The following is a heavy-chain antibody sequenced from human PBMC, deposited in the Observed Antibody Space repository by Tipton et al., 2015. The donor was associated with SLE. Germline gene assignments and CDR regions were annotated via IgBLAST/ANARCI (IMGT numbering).Heavy chain of an antibody. CDR2: ISGSGGST. V-gene: IGHV3-23*01. CDR3: AKWGGGRQGYFDY. Sequence: SLRLSCAASGFTVSSNYMSWVRQAPGKGLEWVSAISGSGGSTYYADSVKGRFTISRDNSKNTLYLQMNSLRAEDTAVYYCAKWGGGRQGYFDYWGQGTLVTVSS. J-gene: IGHJ4*02. D-gene: IGHD1-26*01. CDR1: GFTVSSNY.